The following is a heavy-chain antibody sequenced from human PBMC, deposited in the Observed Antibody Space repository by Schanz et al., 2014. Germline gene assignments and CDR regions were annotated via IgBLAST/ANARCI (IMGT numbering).Heavy chain of an antibody. Sequence: EVQLVESGGGLVQPGGSLRLSCAASGFTFSDSWMHWVRQAPGKGLVWVANIKEDGSKKYYVDSVRGRFTISRDNAKNSLYLQLNSLTAEDTAVYHCARDSRYCTGVDCKGDAFDLWGQGTLVTVSS. CDR3: ARDSRYCTGVDCKGDAFDL. CDR1: GFTFSDSW. V-gene: IGHV3-7*01. J-gene: IGHJ3*01. D-gene: IGHD2-8*02. CDR2: IKEDGSKK.